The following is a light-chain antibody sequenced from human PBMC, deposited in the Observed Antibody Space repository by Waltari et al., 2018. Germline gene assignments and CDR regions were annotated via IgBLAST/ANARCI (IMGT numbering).Light chain of an antibody. V-gene: IGLV1-40*01. CDR2: GNS. CDR3: QSYDSSLSGFYV. J-gene: IGLJ1*01. CDR1: SPNIGAGYD. Sequence: QSVLTQPPSVSGAPGQRVTISCTGSSPNIGAGYDVHGYQQLPGTAPKLLIYGNSKRPSGVPDRFSGSKSGTSASLAITGLQAEDEADYYCQSYDSSLSGFYVFGTGTKVTVL.